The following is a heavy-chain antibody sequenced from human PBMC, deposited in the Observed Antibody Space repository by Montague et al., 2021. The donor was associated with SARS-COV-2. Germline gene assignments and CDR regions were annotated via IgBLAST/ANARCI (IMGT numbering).Heavy chain of an antibody. CDR2: IYHSGST. Sequence: SETLSLTCAVSGGSISSSNWWSWVRQPPGKGLEWIGEIYHSGSTNYNPSLKSRVTISVDKSKNQFSLKLSPVTAADTAVYYCARGRYYYDSSGYYPPDAFDIWGQGTMVTVSS. J-gene: IGHJ3*02. D-gene: IGHD3-22*01. CDR1: GGSISSSNW. V-gene: IGHV4-4*02. CDR3: ARGRYYYDSSGYYPPDAFDI.